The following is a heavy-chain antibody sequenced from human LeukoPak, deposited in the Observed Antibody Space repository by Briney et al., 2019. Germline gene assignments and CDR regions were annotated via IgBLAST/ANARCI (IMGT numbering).Heavy chain of an antibody. V-gene: IGHV3-23*01. CDR3: ARDWDY. Sequence: GGSLRLSCVASGFTFSSYAMNWVRQAPGKGLEWVSGISGSGDNTYYADSVKGRFTISRDNSKNTLYLQMNSLRAEDTAVYFCARDWDYWGQGTLVTVSS. CDR2: ISGSGDNT. CDR1: GFTFSSYA. J-gene: IGHJ4*02.